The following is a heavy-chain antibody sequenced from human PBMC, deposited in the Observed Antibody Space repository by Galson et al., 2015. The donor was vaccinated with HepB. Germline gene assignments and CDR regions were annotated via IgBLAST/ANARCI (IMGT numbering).Heavy chain of an antibody. CDR2: LHNDGVTT. J-gene: IGHJ4*02. CDR3: AKFRGMDIGEYHFDH. D-gene: IGHD2-2*03. V-gene: IGHV3-23*01. Sequence: SLRLSCAASGFTFSTYAMGWVRQAPGKGLEWVSTLHNDGVTTHNADYVRGRFTISRDNSKNTLFLQMNSLGVEDTAIYYCAKFRGMDIGEYHFDHWGQGTLVTVSS. CDR1: GFTFSTYA.